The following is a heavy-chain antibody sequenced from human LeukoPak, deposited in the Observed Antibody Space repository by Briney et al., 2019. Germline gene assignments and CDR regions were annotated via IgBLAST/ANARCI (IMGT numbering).Heavy chain of an antibody. CDR1: RFTFGDYA. Sequence: GGSLRLSCTASRFTFGDYAMSWFRQAPGKGLEWVGFIRSKAYGETTEYAASVKGRFTISRDDSKSIAYLQMNSLRPEDTAVYYCARDPLRRDAYKTAEYFQRWGQGTLVTVSS. CDR2: IRSKAYGETT. J-gene: IGHJ1*01. D-gene: IGHD5-24*01. CDR3: ARDPLRRDAYKTAEYFQR. V-gene: IGHV3-49*03.